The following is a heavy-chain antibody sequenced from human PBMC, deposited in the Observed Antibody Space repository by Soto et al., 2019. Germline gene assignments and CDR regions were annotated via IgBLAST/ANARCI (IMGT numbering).Heavy chain of an antibody. V-gene: IGHV3-23*01. CDR3: AKDAFSGITSFDL. J-gene: IGHJ2*01. D-gene: IGHD3-3*01. CDR1: GFTFSSYA. CDR2: ISGSGGST. Sequence: EVQLLESGGGLVQPGGSLRLSCAASGFTFSSYAMSWVRQAPGKGLEWVSSISGSGGSTYYADSVKGRFTISRDNSKNTLYLQMNSLRAEDTALYYCAKDAFSGITSFDLLGRGTLVTVSS.